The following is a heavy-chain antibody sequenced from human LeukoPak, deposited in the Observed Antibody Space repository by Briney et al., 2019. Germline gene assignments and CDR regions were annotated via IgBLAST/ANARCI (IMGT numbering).Heavy chain of an antibody. Sequence: SETLSLTCTVSGGSISSHYWSWIRQPPGKGLEWVGYIYYSGSTNYNPSLKSRVTISVDTSKNQFSLKLSSVTAADTAVYYCARVGSSSWYDYWGQGTPVTVSS. CDR1: GGSISSHY. J-gene: IGHJ4*02. CDR2: IYYSGST. D-gene: IGHD6-13*01. CDR3: ARVGSSSWYDY. V-gene: IGHV4-59*11.